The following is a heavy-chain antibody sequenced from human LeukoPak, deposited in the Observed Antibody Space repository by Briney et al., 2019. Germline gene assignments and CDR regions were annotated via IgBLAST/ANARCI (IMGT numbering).Heavy chain of an antibody. J-gene: IGHJ5*02. D-gene: IGHD6-13*01. CDR3: ARSVCISSSWYPRSSFNWFDP. Sequence: PSETLSLTCTVSGGSISSSSYYWGWIRQPPGKGLEWIGSIYYSGSTYYNPSLKSRVTISVDTSKNQFSLKLSSVTAADTAVYYCARSVCISSSWYPRSSFNWFDPWGQGTLVTVSS. CDR2: IYYSGST. V-gene: IGHV4-39*07. CDR1: GGSISSSSYY.